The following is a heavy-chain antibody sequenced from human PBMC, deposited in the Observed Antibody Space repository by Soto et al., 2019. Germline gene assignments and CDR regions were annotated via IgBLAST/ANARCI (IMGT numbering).Heavy chain of an antibody. D-gene: IGHD4-17*01. Sequence: QLQLQESGSGLVKPSQTLSLTCTVSGGSISSGAYSWGWIRQPPGKGLEWIGYIYHTGSSYYTPSLKNRVTISVDKSKNHFSLELTSVTAADTAVYFCAKEGDYSAYDIWGQGTMVIFSS. V-gene: IGHV4-30-2*01. CDR1: GGSISSGAYS. J-gene: IGHJ3*02. CDR3: AKEGDYSAYDI. CDR2: IYHTGSS.